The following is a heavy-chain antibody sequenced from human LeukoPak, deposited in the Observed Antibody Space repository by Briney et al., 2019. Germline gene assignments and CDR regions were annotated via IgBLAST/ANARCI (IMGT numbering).Heavy chain of an antibody. D-gene: IGHD1-26*01. V-gene: IGHV1-46*02. Sequence: ASVTVSYLASGGTFNNYAISWLRQAPGQGLEWMGIINPSGGSTSYAQKFQGRVTMTRDMSTSTVYMELSSRRSEDTAVYYCAREDKPGGSDYVFDYWGQGTRFTVSS. CDR1: GGTFNNYA. CDR2: INPSGGST. CDR3: AREDKPGGSDYVFDY. J-gene: IGHJ4*02.